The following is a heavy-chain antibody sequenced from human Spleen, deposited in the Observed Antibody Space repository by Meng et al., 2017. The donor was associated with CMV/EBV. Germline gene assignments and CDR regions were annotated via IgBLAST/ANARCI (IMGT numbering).Heavy chain of an antibody. V-gene: IGHV3-23*03. CDR1: GFNFDDYG. J-gene: IGHJ6*02. CDR3: AKNEGTTVTTLYYYYGMDV. CDR2: IYSGGSST. D-gene: IGHD4-17*01. Sequence: GGSLRLSCTASGFNFDDYGMSWVRQAPGKGLEWVSVIYSGGSSTYYADSVKGRFTISRDNSKNTLYLQMNSLRAEDTAVYYCAKNEGTTVTTLYYYYGMDVWGQGTTVTVSS.